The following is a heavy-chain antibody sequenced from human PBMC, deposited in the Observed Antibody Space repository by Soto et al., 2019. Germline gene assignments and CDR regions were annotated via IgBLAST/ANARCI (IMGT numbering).Heavy chain of an antibody. Sequence: PGGSLRLSCAASGFTFSSYAMSWVRQAPGKGLEWVSPISGSGGSTYYADSVKGRFTISRDNSMNTLYLQMNSLRAEDTAVYYCAKLAYSSSWYGSRYYYGMDVWGQGTTVTVSS. V-gene: IGHV3-23*01. J-gene: IGHJ6*02. CDR3: AKLAYSSSWYGSRYYYGMDV. D-gene: IGHD6-13*01. CDR1: GFTFSSYA. CDR2: ISGSGGST.